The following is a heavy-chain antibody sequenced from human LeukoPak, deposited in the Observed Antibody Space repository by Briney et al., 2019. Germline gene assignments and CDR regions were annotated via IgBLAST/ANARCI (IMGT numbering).Heavy chain of an antibody. Sequence: GGSLRLSCAASGFTFSSYGMHWVRQAPGKGLEWVAVISYDGSNKYYADSVKGRFTISRDNSKNTLYLQMNSLRAEDTAVYYCAKERMITMIVVVPYYYYGMDVWGQGTTVTVSS. J-gene: IGHJ6*02. CDR2: ISYDGSNK. D-gene: IGHD3-22*01. CDR1: GFTFSSYG. CDR3: AKERMITMIVVVPYYYYGMDV. V-gene: IGHV3-30*18.